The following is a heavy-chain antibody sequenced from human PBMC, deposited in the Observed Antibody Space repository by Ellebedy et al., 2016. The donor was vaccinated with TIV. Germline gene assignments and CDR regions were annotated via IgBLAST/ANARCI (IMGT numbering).Heavy chain of an antibody. CDR1: GCSIRGYY. V-gene: IGHV4-4*07. Sequence: MPSETLSLTCTVSGCSIRGYYLSWIRQPAGKGMEWVGRFYTPGSGDYHPSLQNRVTMSVDTSKNQFSFHLRSGTAADTAVYFCARVSLAGDFFDYWGQGTLVAVSS. CDR2: FYTPGSG. CDR3: ARVSLAGDFFDY. D-gene: IGHD6-13*01. J-gene: IGHJ4*02.